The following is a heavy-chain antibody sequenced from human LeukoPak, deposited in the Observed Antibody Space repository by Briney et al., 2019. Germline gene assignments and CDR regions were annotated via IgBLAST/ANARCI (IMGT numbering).Heavy chain of an antibody. CDR2: TYYSGST. Sequence: SQTLSLTCKVSGGSISSGGYYWSWIRQHPGKGLEWIGYTYYSGSTYYNPSLKSRLTISVDTSENQFSLKLSSVTAADTAVYYCARILLYYYGSGIVDYWGQGTPVTVSS. J-gene: IGHJ4*02. V-gene: IGHV4-31*03. D-gene: IGHD3-10*01. CDR3: ARILLYYYGSGIVDY. CDR1: GGSISSGGYY.